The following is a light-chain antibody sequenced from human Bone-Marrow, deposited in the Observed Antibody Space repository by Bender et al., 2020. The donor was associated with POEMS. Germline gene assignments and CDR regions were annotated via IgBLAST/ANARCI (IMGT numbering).Light chain of an antibody. V-gene: IGLV2-14*01. CDR1: SSDVGGYKY. J-gene: IGLJ3*02. Sequence: QSALTQPASVSGSPGQSITISCTGTSSDVGGYKYVSWYQQHQGKAPKLIIYDVSNRPSGVSNRFSGSKSGNTASLTISGLQGEDEADYYCSSYTTSSIWVFGGGTKLTVL. CDR3: SSYTTSSIWV. CDR2: DVS.